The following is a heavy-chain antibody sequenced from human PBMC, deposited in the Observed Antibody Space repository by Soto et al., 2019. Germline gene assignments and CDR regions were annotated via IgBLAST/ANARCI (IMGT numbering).Heavy chain of an antibody. D-gene: IGHD3-10*01. CDR2: ISTTGTSP. J-gene: IGHJ3*01. V-gene: IGHV3-48*03. CDR1: GFSSSNYE. CDR3: ARDGHRGPSDAFDV. Sequence: LRLSCTASGFSSSNYEMNWIRQAPGKGLEWVSHISTTGTSPYYADSVRGRFTVSRDTANNSIYLQMNSLRAEDTALYYCARDGHRGPSDAFDVWGQGTMVTVS.